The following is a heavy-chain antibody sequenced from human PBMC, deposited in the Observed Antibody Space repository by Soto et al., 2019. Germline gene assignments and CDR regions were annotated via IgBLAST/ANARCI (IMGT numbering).Heavy chain of an antibody. V-gene: IGHV4-4*07. CDR3: ARDPVWSGYYTEGGEDYYYYGMDV. D-gene: IGHD3-3*01. Sequence: PSETLSLTCTVSGGSISSYYWSWIRQPAGKGLEWIGRIYTSGSTNYKPSLKSRVTMSVDTSKNQFSLKLSSVTAADTAVYYCARDPVWSGYYTEGGEDYYYYGMDVWGQGTTVTVS. CDR2: IYTSGST. CDR1: GGSISSYY. J-gene: IGHJ6*02.